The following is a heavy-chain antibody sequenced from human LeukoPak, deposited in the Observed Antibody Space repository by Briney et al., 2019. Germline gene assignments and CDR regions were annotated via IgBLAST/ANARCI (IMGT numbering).Heavy chain of an antibody. J-gene: IGHJ6*02. Sequence: PSETLSLTCTVSGGSISSYYWSWIRQPPGKGLEWIGYIYYSGSTNYNPSLKSRVTISVDTSKNQFSLKLSSVTAADTAVYYCARKTFGGEGIGIGGWGQGTTVTVSS. CDR2: IYYSGST. D-gene: IGHD3-16*01. CDR3: ARKTFGGEGIGIGG. V-gene: IGHV4-59*08. CDR1: GGSISSYY.